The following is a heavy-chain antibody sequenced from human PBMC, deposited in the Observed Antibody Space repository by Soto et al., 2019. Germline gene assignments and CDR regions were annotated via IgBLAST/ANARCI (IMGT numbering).Heavy chain of an antibody. D-gene: IGHD1-26*01. Sequence: GASVKVSCKASGYTFTSYAMHWVRQAPGQRLEWMGWINAGNGNTKYSQKFQGRVTITRDTSASTAYMELSSLRSEDTAVYYCARDLRWWSYGGDAFDIWGQGTMVTVSS. CDR1: GYTFTSYA. CDR3: ARDLRWWSYGGDAFDI. CDR2: INAGNGNT. J-gene: IGHJ3*02. V-gene: IGHV1-3*01.